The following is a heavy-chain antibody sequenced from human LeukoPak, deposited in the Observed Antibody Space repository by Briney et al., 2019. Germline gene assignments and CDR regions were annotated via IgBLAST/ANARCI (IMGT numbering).Heavy chain of an antibody. Sequence: KPSETLSLTCTVSGYSISSGYYWGWIRQPPGKGLEWIGSIYHSGSTYYNPSLKSRVTISVDTSKNQFSLKLSSVTAADTAVYYCARDREGLDYWGQGTLVTVSS. CDR1: GYSISSGYY. J-gene: IGHJ4*02. V-gene: IGHV4-38-2*02. CDR2: IYHSGST. CDR3: ARDREGLDY.